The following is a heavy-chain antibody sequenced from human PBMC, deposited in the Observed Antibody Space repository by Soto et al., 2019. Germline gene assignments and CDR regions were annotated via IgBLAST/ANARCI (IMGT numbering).Heavy chain of an antibody. CDR3: ARDPIDSPFDLYYYDSSGYQKNYYYYGMDV. V-gene: IGHV3-48*04. CDR1: GFTFSSYS. D-gene: IGHD3-22*01. CDR2: ISSSSSTI. J-gene: IGHJ6*04. Sequence: LRLSCAASGFTFSSYSMNWVRQAPGKGLEWVSYISSSSSTIYYADSVKGRFAISRDNAKNSLYLQMNSLRAEDTAVYYCARDPIDSPFDLYYYDSSGYQKNYYYYGMDVWGKGTTVTVSS.